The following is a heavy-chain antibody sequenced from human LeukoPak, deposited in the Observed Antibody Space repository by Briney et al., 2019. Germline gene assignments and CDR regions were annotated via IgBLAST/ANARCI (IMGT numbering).Heavy chain of an antibody. CDR2: IIPIFGTA. D-gene: IGHD3-22*01. V-gene: IGHV1-69*13. J-gene: IGHJ4*02. Sequence: SVKVSCKASGGTFISYAISWVRQAPGQGLEWMGGIIPIFGTANYAQKFQGRVTITADESTSTAYMELSSLRSEDPAVYYCARVTGYMIEDYFDYWGQGTLVTVSS. CDR1: GGTFISYA. CDR3: ARVTGYMIEDYFDY.